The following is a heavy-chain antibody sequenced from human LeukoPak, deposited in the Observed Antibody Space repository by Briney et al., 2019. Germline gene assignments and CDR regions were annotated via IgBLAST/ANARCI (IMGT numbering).Heavy chain of an antibody. CDR3: ARGAEYDGSGSYYDGNWFDP. CDR1: GLTFSGYE. D-gene: IGHD3-10*01. J-gene: IGHJ5*02. V-gene: IGHV3-48*03. CDR2: ISISGTTT. Sequence: GRSLRLSCAASGLTFSGYEFNWVRQAPGKGLEWVSYISISGTTTHYADSVKGRFTTSRDNAKNSLFLQMNSLRAEDTAVYYCARGAEYDGSGSYYDGNWFDPWGQGTLVTVSS.